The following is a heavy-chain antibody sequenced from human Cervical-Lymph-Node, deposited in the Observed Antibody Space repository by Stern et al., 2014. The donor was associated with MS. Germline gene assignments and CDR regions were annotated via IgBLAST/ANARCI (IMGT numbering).Heavy chain of an antibody. CDR2: ISTYNGNT. V-gene: IGHV1-18*01. J-gene: IGHJ4*02. Sequence: QVQLVESGAEVKKPGASVKVSCKASGYTFTSYGITWVRQAPGQGLEWMGWISTYNGNTNYAQNPQGRITMTTDTSTSTAYMELRSLRSDDTAVYYCARDGAYYYDSSGDLDYWGQGTLVTVSS. CDR3: ARDGAYYYDSSGDLDY. CDR1: GYTFTSYG. D-gene: IGHD3-22*01.